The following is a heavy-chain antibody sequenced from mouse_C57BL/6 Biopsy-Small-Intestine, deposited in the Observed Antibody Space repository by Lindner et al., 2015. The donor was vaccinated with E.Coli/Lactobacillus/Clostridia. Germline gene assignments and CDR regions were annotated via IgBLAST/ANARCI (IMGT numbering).Heavy chain of an antibody. CDR2: IYPGGAYT. J-gene: IGHJ4*01. CDR3: VRENYYSYDHAMDY. V-gene: IGHV1-63*02. CDR1: GYTFTNNW. D-gene: IGHD2-12*01. Sequence: VQLQESGPDLVRPGTSVKMSCKAAGYTFTNNWIGWVKQRPGLGLEWIGDIYPGGAYTHFNEKFKAKATLTADTSSSTAYMQLSSLTSEDSAIYYCVRENYYSYDHAMDYWGQGTSVTVSS.